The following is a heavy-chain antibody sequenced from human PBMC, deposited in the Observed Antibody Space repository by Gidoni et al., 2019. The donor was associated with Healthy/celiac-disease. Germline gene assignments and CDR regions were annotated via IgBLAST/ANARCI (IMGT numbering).Heavy chain of an antibody. V-gene: IGHV3-30*18. J-gene: IGHJ4*02. D-gene: IGHD3-22*01. CDR3: AKDAPITMSFDY. CDR2: ISYDGSNK. CDR1: GLTFSSYG. Sequence: QVQLVESGGGVVQPGRSLRLSCAASGLTFSSYGMHWVRQAPGKGLEWVAVISYDGSNKYYADSVKGRFTISRDNSKNTLYLQMNSLRAEDTAVYYCAKDAPITMSFDYWGQGTLVTVSS.